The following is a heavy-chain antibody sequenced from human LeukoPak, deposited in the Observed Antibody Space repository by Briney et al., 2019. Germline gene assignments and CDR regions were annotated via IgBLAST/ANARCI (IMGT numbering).Heavy chain of an antibody. CDR2: FDPEDGET. Sequence: ASGTVSCKVSGYTLTELSMHWVRQAPGKGLEWMGGFDPEDGETIYAQKFQGRVTMTEDTSTDTAYMELSSLRSEDTAVYYCATDLIVGSYYFDYWGQGTLVTVSS. CDR1: GYTLTELS. J-gene: IGHJ4*02. D-gene: IGHD1-26*01. CDR3: ATDLIVGSYYFDY. V-gene: IGHV1-24*01.